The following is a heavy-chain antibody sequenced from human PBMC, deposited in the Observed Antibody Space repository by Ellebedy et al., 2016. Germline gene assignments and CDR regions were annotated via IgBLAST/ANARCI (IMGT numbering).Heavy chain of an antibody. V-gene: IGHV3-15*01. CDR1: GFSVSSNY. CDR2: IKSKTNGGTT. CDR3: VNEFKGSFDF. D-gene: IGHD1-1*01. J-gene: IGHJ4*02. Sequence: GGSLRLSCVVSGFSVSSNYLSRVRQAPGKGLEWVALIKSKTNGGTTDYAPPVKGRFSISRDDLEDTLYLQMNSLRTEDTAVYYCVNEFKGSFDFWGQGTLVTVSS.